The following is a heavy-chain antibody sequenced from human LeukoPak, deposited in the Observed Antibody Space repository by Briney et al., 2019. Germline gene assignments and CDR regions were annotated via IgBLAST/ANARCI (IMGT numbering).Heavy chain of an antibody. Sequence: GGSLRLSCAASGFTFKRYAMSWVRQAPGKGLEWVSAISESGSDTFYADSVEGRFTISRDNSKNNLFLQMNSLRTEDTAVYYCAKEGPQRHTDFDSWGQGTLVTVSS. CDR2: ISESGSDT. J-gene: IGHJ4*02. CDR1: GFTFKRYA. D-gene: IGHD1-1*01. V-gene: IGHV3-23*01. CDR3: AKEGPQRHTDFDS.